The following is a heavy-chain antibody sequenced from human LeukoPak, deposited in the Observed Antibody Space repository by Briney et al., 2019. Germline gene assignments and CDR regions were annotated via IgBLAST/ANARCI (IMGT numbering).Heavy chain of an antibody. CDR2: IYPGDSDT. Sequence: GESLKISCKGSGYSFTNYWIGWVRQMPGKGLEWMGIIYPGDSDTRYSPSFQGQVTISADKSISTAYLQWSSLKASDTAMYYCARQGKQLDYYYYYMDVWGKGTTVTVSS. V-gene: IGHV5-51*01. CDR3: ARQGKQLDYYYYYMDV. J-gene: IGHJ6*03. D-gene: IGHD6-6*01. CDR1: GYSFTNYW.